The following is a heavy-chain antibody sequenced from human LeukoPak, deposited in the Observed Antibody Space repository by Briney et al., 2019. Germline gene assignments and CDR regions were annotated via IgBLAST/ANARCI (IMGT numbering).Heavy chain of an antibody. V-gene: IGHV4-4*07. CDR2: IYTSGST. CDR3: ARVLGGSSWPYYYYYGMNV. CDR1: GGSIRSYY. Sequence: PSETLSLTCTVSGGSIRSYYWSWIRQPAGKGLEWIGRIYTSGSTNYNPSLKSRVTMSVDTSKNQFSLKLSSVTAADTAVYYCARVLGGSSWPYYYYYGMNVWGQGTTVTVSS. D-gene: IGHD6-13*01. J-gene: IGHJ6*02.